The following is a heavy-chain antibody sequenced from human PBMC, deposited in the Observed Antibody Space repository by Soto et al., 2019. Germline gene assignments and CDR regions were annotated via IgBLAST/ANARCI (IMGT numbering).Heavy chain of an antibody. CDR2: ISGSGGST. CDR1: GFTFSSYA. Sequence: GGSLRLSCAASGFTFSSYAMSWVRQAPGKGLEWVSAISGSGGSTYYADSVKGRFTISRDNSKNTLYLQMNSLRAEDTAVYYCAKDGCSGCSCYRYYYYMDVWGKGTTVTFSS. D-gene: IGHD2-15*01. J-gene: IGHJ6*03. CDR3: AKDGCSGCSCYRYYYYMDV. V-gene: IGHV3-23*01.